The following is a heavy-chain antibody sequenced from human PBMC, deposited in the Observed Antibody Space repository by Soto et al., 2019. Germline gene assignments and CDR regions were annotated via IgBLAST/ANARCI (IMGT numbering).Heavy chain of an antibody. CDR2: IWYDGSNK. CDR3: RVRGVIPYYYGMDV. Sequence: GGSLRLYCSASGFTFSSYGRHGVRKAQGKGLERVAVIWYDGSNKYYSDSVKGRFNISRDNSKNTLYLQMNSLRAEDTAVYYCRVRGVIPYYYGMDVWVQGTT. J-gene: IGHJ6*02. D-gene: IGHD3-10*01. V-gene: IGHV3-33*01. CDR1: GFTFSSYG.